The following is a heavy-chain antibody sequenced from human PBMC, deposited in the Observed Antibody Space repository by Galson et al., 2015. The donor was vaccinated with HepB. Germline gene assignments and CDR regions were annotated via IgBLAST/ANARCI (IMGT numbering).Heavy chain of an antibody. Sequence: LRLSCAASGFTFSSYAMSWVRQAPGKGLEWVSAISGSGGSTYYADSVKGRFTISRDNPKNTLYLQMNSLRAEDTAVYYCAKDLAYCGGDCYLGFDYWGQGTLVTVSS. J-gene: IGHJ4*02. V-gene: IGHV3-23*01. CDR2: ISGSGGST. D-gene: IGHD2-21*02. CDR3: AKDLAYCGGDCYLGFDY. CDR1: GFTFSSYA.